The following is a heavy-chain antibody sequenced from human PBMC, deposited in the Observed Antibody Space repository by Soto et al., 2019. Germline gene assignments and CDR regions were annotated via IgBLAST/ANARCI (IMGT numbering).Heavy chain of an antibody. V-gene: IGHV4-30-2*01. D-gene: IGHD3-22*01. Sequence: QLQLQESGSGLVKPSQTLSLTCAVSGDSISSGGYSWNWIRQPPGKGLEWIGYIYHSGGTDYNPSLKSRVTITVDSANNQFSLKLNSMTAADTAVYYCARDSRSGYYLEYWGQGTLVTVSS. CDR3: ARDSRSGYYLEY. CDR1: GDSISSGGYS. J-gene: IGHJ4*02. CDR2: IYHSGGT.